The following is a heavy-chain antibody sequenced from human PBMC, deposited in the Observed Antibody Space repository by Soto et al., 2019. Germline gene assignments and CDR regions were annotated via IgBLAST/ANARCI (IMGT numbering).Heavy chain of an antibody. CDR2: INPYNGNT. D-gene: IGHD3-22*01. J-gene: IGHJ4*02. V-gene: IGHV1-18*01. Sequence: QVQLVQSGAEMKTPGASVKVSCKTSGYTFTPYGISWVRQAPGQGLEWMGWINPYNGNTDYAESLQGRVTMTTETSTNPAYMELSSLKSVDTAISYCAVNSVGGPRLIVGPYVYLGQGILVTVSS. CDR3: AVNSVGGPRLIVGPYVY. CDR1: GYTFTPYG.